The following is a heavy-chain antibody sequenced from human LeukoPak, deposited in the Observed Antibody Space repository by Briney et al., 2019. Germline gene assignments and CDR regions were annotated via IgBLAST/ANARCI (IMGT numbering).Heavy chain of an antibody. CDR2: ISGSGGST. V-gene: IGHV3-23*01. D-gene: IGHD5-12*01. CDR3: AKEYSGYDFDY. CDR1: GFSFNIHG. J-gene: IGHJ4*02. Sequence: GGSLRLSCAASGFSFNIHGITWVRQAPGKGLEWVSVISGSGGSTYYADSVKGRFTISRDNSKNTLYLQMNSLRAEDTAVYYCAKEYSGYDFDYWGQGTLVTVSS.